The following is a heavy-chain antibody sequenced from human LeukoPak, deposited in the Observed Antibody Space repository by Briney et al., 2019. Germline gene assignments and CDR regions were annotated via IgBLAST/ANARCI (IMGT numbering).Heavy chain of an antibody. D-gene: IGHD6-13*01. CDR3: ASVGYTAAFDP. CDR2: IYYSGST. Sequence: SETLSLTCTVSGGSISSYYWSWIRQPPGKGLEWIGYIYYSGSTNYNPSLKSRVTISVDTSKNQFSLRLSAVTAPHTAVYYCASVGYTAAFDPSRQRTMPTDS. V-gene: IGHV4-59*01. CDR1: GGSISSYY. J-gene: IGHJ3*01.